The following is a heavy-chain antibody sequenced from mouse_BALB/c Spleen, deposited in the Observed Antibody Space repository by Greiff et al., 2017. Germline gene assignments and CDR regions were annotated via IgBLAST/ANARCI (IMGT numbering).Heavy chain of an antibody. V-gene: IGHV1-18*01. J-gene: IGHJ3*01. CDR2: INPNNGGT. CDR3: ARNVWSWFAY. D-gene: IGHD2-10*02. Sequence: EVQLVESGPELVKPGASVKIPCKASGYTFTDYNMDWVKQSHGKSLEWIGDINPNNGGTIYNQKFKGKATLTVDKSSSTAYMELRSLTSEDTAVYYCARNVWSWFAYWGQGTLVTVSA. CDR1: GYTFTDYN.